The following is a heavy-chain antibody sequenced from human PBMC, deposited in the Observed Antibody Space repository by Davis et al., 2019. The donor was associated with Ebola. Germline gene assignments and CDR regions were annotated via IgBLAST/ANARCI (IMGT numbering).Heavy chain of an antibody. J-gene: IGHJ4*02. CDR2: ISGSGGST. CDR3: ARDFYSNYPKGTFDY. Sequence: GGSLRLSCAASGFTFSSYGMHWVRQAPGKGLEWVSAISGSGGSTYYADSVKGRFTISRDNSKNPLYLQLNSLRAEDTAVYYCARDFYSNYPKGTFDYWGQGTLVTVSS. CDR1: GFTFSSYG. V-gene: IGHV3-23*01. D-gene: IGHD4-11*01.